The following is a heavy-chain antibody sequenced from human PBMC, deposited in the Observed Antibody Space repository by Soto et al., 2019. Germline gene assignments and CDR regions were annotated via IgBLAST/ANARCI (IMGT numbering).Heavy chain of an antibody. V-gene: IGHV3-33*01. Sequence: QVQLVESGGGVVQPGTSLRLSCAASGFTVSDYYMHWVRQAPGKGPEWVAVIWSDGGDKYYADSVKGRFTISRDNSKNTLYLQMNSLRGEDTAVYYCSRGRFRLLWGDVWGKGTTVTVSS. J-gene: IGHJ6*04. CDR2: IWSDGGDK. CDR3: SRGRFRLLWGDV. CDR1: GFTVSDYY. D-gene: IGHD2-2*01.